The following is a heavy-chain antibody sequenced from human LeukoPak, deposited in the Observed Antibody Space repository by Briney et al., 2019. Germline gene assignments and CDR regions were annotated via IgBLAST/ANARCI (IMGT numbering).Heavy chain of an antibody. D-gene: IGHD5-12*01. CDR1: GYTFTSYD. CDR3: ARGGYSGYDYDY. J-gene: IGHJ4*02. Sequence: ASVKVSCKASGYTFTSYDINWVRQATGQGLEWMGWMNPNSGNTGYAQEFQGRVTMTRNTSISTAYMELSSLRSEDTAVYYCARGGYSGYDYDYWGQGTLVTVSS. V-gene: IGHV1-8*01. CDR2: MNPNSGNT.